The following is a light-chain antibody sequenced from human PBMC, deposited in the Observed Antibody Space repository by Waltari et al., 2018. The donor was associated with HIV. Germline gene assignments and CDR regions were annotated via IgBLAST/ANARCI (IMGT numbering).Light chain of an antibody. CDR1: QDSSSN. CDR3: QQYNKWPPWT. CDR2: GAS. V-gene: IGKV3-15*01. Sequence: EIVMTQSPATLSASPGERATLSCRASQDSSSNLAWYQQKPGQAPRLLIYGASTRATDIPVRFSGSGSGTEFTLTISSLQSEDFAVYYCQQYNKWPPWTFGQGTTVEIK. J-gene: IGKJ1*01.